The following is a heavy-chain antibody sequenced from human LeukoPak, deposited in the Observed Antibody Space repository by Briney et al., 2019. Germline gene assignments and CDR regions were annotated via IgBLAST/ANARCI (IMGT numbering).Heavy chain of an antibody. Sequence: SVKVSCKASGGTFGSYAISWVRQAPGQGLEWMGGIIPIFGTANYAQKFQGRVTITADESTSTAYMELSSLRSGDTAVYYCARDGLYCSSTSCYPIWGQGTMVTVSS. CDR1: GGTFGSYA. D-gene: IGHD2-2*01. J-gene: IGHJ3*02. CDR2: IIPIFGTA. V-gene: IGHV1-69*13. CDR3: ARDGLYCSSTSCYPI.